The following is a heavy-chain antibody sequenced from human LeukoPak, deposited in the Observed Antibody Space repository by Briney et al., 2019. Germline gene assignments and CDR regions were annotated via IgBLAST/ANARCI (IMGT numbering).Heavy chain of an antibody. V-gene: IGHV3-74*01. J-gene: IGHJ1*01. Sequence: GGSLRLSCAASGLTFSSHWMHWVRQAPGKGLVWVSRITSDGSSTTYADSVKGRFTISRDNAKNIWYLQMNSLRAEDRAVDYCASPYPYDYVWGSYRDSIPLEHGGQGTLVTVS. CDR2: ITSDGSST. CDR3: ASPYPYDYVWGSYRDSIPLEH. CDR1: GLTFSSHW. D-gene: IGHD3-16*02.